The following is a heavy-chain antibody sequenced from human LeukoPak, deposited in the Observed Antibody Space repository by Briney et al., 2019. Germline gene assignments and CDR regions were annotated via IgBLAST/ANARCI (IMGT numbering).Heavy chain of an antibody. V-gene: IGHV5-51*01. Sequence: GESLKISCKASGYSFTSYWIGWVRQMPGKGLEWMGIIYPGDSDTRYSPSLQGQVTISADKSISTAYLQWSSLKASDTAMYYCARNRRSYGPEGYFDYWGQGTLVTVSS. CDR1: GYSFTSYW. CDR2: IYPGDSDT. CDR3: ARNRRSYGPEGYFDY. J-gene: IGHJ4*02. D-gene: IGHD5-18*01.